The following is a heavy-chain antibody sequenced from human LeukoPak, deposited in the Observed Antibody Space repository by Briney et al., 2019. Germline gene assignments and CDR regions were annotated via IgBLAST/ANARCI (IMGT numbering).Heavy chain of an antibody. D-gene: IGHD3-22*01. V-gene: IGHV4-38-2*02. Sequence: SETLSLTCTVSGYSISSGYYWGWIRQPPGKGLEWIGSIYHSGSTYYNPSLKSRVTISVDTSKNQFSLKLSSVTAADTAVYYCARPYYYDSSGYYIFDYWGQGTLVTVSS. CDR3: ARPYYYDSSGYYIFDY. J-gene: IGHJ4*02. CDR2: IYHSGST. CDR1: GYSISSGYY.